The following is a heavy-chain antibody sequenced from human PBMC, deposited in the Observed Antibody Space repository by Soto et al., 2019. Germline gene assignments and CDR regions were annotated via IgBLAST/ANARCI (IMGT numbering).Heavy chain of an antibody. CDR2: ISGSGGGT. Sequence: GGSLRLSCAASGFTFSSYAMSWVRQAPGKGLEWVSTISGSGGGTYYADSVKGRFTISRDNSKNTLYLQMNSLRAEDAAVYYCAKARVSITIFGVVTPAALDVWGKGTTVTVSS. D-gene: IGHD3-3*01. V-gene: IGHV3-23*01. CDR3: AKARVSITIFGVVTPAALDV. CDR1: GFTFSSYA. J-gene: IGHJ6*04.